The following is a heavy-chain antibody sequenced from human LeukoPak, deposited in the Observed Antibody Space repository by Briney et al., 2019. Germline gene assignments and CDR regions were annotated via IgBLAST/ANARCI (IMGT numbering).Heavy chain of an antibody. V-gene: IGHV1-8*01. Sequence: ASVKVSCKASGYTFTSYDINWVRQATGQGLEWMGWMNPNSGNTGYAQKFQGRVTMTRNTSISTAYMELSSLRSEDTAVYYCARWGSSWNFYYYYGMDVWGQGTTVTVSS. CDR3: ARWGSSWNFYYYYGMDV. CDR2: MNPNSGNT. CDR1: GYTFTSYD. J-gene: IGHJ6*02. D-gene: IGHD6-13*01.